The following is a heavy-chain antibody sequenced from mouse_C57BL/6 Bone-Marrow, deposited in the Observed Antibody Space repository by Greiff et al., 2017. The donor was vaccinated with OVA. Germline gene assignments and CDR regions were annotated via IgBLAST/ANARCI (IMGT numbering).Heavy chain of an antibody. Sequence: DVQLQESGPELVKPGDSVKISCKASGYSFTGYFMNWVMQSHGKSLEWIGRINPYNGDTFYNQKFKGKATLTVDKSSSTAHMELRSLTSEDSAVYYCARRGDYPAMDYWGQGTSVTVSS. D-gene: IGHD2-4*01. CDR1: GYSFTGYF. J-gene: IGHJ4*01. CDR2: INPYNGDT. CDR3: ARRGDYPAMDY. V-gene: IGHV1-20*01.